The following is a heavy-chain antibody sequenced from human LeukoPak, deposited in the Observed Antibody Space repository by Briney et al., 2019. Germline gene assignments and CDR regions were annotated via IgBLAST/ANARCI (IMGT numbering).Heavy chain of an antibody. D-gene: IGHD6-25*01. Sequence: PGGSLRLSCAVSGLTFSDHWMSWVRQAPGKGLEWVAYINEDGSAKFYVDSVKGRFTISRDNAKNLVYLQMNSLRAEDTALYYCARGLHSGLDYWGQGTLVTVSS. V-gene: IGHV3-7*02. J-gene: IGHJ4*02. CDR2: INEDGSAK. CDR1: GLTFSDHW. CDR3: ARGLHSGLDY.